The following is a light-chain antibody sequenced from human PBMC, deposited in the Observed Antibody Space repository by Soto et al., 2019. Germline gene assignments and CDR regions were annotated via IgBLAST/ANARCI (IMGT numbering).Light chain of an antibody. CDR2: GAS. V-gene: IGKV3-20*01. Sequence: EIVLTQSPGTLSLSPGESATLSCRTSQTTSGKYLAWYQQRPGLAPRLLVYGASRSATGIQDRFRGSGSGTALTLTISGLEPEDFAVYFCQHYGSSPPVTFGQGTRLEIK. J-gene: IGKJ5*01. CDR1: QTTSGKY. CDR3: QHYGSSPPVT.